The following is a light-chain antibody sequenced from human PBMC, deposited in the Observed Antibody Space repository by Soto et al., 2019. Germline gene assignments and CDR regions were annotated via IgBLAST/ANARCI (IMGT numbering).Light chain of an antibody. J-gene: IGKJ1*01. CDR2: QTS. CDR3: HQRQGWPRT. CDR1: QYINTR. Sequence: ENVFTQSPATLSSFPGDRVTLSCRASQYINTRLAWYQHRPGQSPRLLIYQTSLRAAGIPARFSASGSGTDFTLTISDVQPEDFALYYCHQRQGWPRTFGQGTKVDIK. V-gene: IGKV3-11*01.